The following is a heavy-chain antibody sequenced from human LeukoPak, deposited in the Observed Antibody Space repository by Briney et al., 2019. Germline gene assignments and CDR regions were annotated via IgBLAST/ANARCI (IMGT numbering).Heavy chain of an antibody. CDR1: GFTFSSYA. V-gene: IGHV3-23*01. J-gene: IGHJ4*02. CDR3: AKDLWFGELSSCY. Sequence: GGPLRLSCAASGFTFSSYAMSWVRQAPGKGLEWVSAISGSGGSTYYADSVKGRFTISRDNSKNTLYLQMNSLRAEDTAVYYCAKDLWFGELSSCYWGQGTLVTVSS. CDR2: ISGSGGST. D-gene: IGHD3-10*01.